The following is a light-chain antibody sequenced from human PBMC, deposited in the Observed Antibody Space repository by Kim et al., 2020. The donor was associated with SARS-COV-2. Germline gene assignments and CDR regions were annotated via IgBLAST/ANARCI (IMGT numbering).Light chain of an antibody. CDR1: QSVSSSY. V-gene: IGKV3-20*01. CDR2: GAS. CDR3: QQYGSPLT. J-gene: IGKJ5*01. Sequence: DIVLTQSPGTLSLSPGERATLSCRASQSVSSSYLAWYQQKPGQAPRLLIYGASSRATGIPDRFSGSGSGTDFTLTISRLEPEDFAVYYCQQYGSPLTFGQGKRLEI.